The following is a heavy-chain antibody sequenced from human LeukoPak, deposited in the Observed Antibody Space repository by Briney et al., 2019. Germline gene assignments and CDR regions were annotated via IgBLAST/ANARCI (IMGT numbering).Heavy chain of an antibody. CDR3: AREGSDY. CDR2: MNPNSGNT. Sequence: GASVKVSCKASGYTFTSYDINWVRQATGQGLEWMGYMNPNSGNTGYAQKFQGRGTITTNTSTSTAYMELSSLRSDDTAVYYCAREGSDYWGQGTLVTVSS. V-gene: IGHV1-8*03. CDR1: GYTFTSYD. J-gene: IGHJ4*02.